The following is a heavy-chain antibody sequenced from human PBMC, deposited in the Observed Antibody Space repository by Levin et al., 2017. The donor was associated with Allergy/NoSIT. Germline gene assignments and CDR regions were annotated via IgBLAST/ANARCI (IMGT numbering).Heavy chain of an antibody. CDR2: ISSSGSDI. V-gene: IGHV3-21*01. D-gene: IGHD6-13*01. Sequence: ETLSLTCVASGFTFNSYRMNWVRQAPGKGLEWVSCISSSGSDIYYADSVKGRFTISRDNAKNSVYLQMNSLRAEDTAVYYCARPGYSSNYIGGYWGQGTLVTVSS. J-gene: IGHJ4*02. CDR1: GFTFNSYR. CDR3: ARPGYSSNYIGGY.